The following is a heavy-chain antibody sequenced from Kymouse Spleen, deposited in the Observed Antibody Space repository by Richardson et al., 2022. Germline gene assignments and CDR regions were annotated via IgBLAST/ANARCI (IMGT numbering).Heavy chain of an antibody. Sequence: EVQLVESGGGLVQPGGSLKLSCAASGFTFSGSAMHWVRQASGKGLEWVGRIRSKANSYATAYAASVKGRFTISRDDSKNTAYLQMNSLKTEDTAVYYCTRETGTTNIAAAGIFQHWGQGTLVTVSS. J-gene: IGHJ1*01. D-gene: IGHD6-13*01. V-gene: IGHV3-73*02. CDR2: IRSKANSYAT. CDR3: TRETGTTNIAAAGIFQH. CDR1: GFTFSGSA.